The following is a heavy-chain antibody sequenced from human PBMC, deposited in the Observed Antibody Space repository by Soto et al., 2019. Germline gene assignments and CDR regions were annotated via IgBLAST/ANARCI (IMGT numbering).Heavy chain of an antibody. D-gene: IGHD3-10*01. Sequence: EVPLVESGGGLVQPGGSLRLSCAASGFTFSSYDMHWVRQATGKGLEWVSAIGKSGDTYYSDSVKGRFTISRENAKNSLYLQMDGLRAGDTAVYYCARGRYGSGSQHTHHWFAPWGQGTLVTVSS. CDR3: ARGRYGSGSQHTHHWFAP. V-gene: IGHV3-13*04. J-gene: IGHJ5*02. CDR2: IGKSGDT. CDR1: GFTFSSYD.